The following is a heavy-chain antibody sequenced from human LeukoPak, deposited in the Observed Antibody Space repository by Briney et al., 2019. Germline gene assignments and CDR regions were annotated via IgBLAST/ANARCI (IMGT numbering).Heavy chain of an antibody. D-gene: IGHD4-17*01. CDR1: GFTFSSYG. V-gene: IGHV3-20*04. CDR3: ATASGGGDYGLGY. CDR2: INWNGGST. J-gene: IGHJ4*02. Sequence: PGGSLRLSCAASGFTFSSYGMSWVRQAPGKGLEWVSGINWNGGSTGYADSVKGRFTISRDNAKNSLYLQMNSLRAEDTALYYCATASGGGDYGLGYWGQGTLVTVSS.